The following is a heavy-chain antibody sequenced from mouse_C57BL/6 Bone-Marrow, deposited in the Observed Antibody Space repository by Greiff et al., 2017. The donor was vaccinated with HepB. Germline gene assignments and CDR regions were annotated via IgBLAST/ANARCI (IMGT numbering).Heavy chain of an antibody. CDR3: ARWGAFYAMDY. V-gene: IGHV1-50*01. CDR2: IDPSDSYT. J-gene: IGHJ4*01. CDR1: GYTSTSYW. Sequence: QVQLQQPGAELVKPGASVKLSCKASGYTSTSYWMQWVKQRPGQGLEWIGEIDPSDSYTNYNQKFKGKATLTVDTSSSTAYMQLSSLTSEDSAVYYCARWGAFYAMDYWGQGTSVTVSS.